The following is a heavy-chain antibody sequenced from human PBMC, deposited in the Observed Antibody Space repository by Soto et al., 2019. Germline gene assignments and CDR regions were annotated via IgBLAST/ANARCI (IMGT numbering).Heavy chain of an antibody. CDR1: GYTFTTYA. CDR3: GRSVVGATGEILYNATDV. D-gene: IGHD1-26*01. V-gene: IGHV1-3*01. Sequence: QVQLVQSGAEVKKPGASVKVSCKASGYTFTTYALHWVRQAPGQRPEWMGWINPASGHTKYSKRFQDRVTITRDTSASTGYMELSSLRSEDTAVYYCGRSVVGATGEILYNATDVWGQGTTVTVSS. CDR2: INPASGHT. J-gene: IGHJ6*02.